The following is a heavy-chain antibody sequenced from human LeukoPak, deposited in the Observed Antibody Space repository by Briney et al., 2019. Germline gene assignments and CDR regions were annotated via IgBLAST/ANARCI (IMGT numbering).Heavy chain of an antibody. CDR3: ARRHHFGFLDS. CDR1: GVMFPSYW. CDR2: IKQDGSEK. V-gene: IGHV3-7*04. Sequence: GGSLRLSCAAAGVMFPSYWMTWVRQAPGKGLEWVANIKQDGSEKYYVDSVKGRFTISRDNAKNSVYLQMNSLRAEDTAVYYCARRHHFGFLDSWGQGTLVTVSS. J-gene: IGHJ4*02. D-gene: IGHD3-10*01.